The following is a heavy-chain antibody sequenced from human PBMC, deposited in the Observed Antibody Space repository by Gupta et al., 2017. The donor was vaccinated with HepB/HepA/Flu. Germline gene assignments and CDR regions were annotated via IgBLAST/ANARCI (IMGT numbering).Heavy chain of an antibody. CDR2: IYYSGSI. Sequence: QVQLQESGPGLVKPSQTLSLTCTVSGGSISSGSYYWSWIRQHPGKGLEWIGYIYYSGSIYYNPSLKSRVTISIDTSKNQFSLKLRSVTAADTAVYYGAREVYLRAFDFGGQGTLVTVSS. J-gene: IGHJ4*02. V-gene: IGHV4-31*03. CDR3: AREVYLRAFDF. CDR1: GGSISSGSYY.